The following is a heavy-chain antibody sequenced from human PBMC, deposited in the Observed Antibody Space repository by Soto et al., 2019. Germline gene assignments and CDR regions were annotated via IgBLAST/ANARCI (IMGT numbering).Heavy chain of an antibody. J-gene: IGHJ3*02. CDR1: GYNFANYW. V-gene: IGHV5-51*01. Sequence: LGESLKISCKGSGYNFANYWIGWVRQMPGKGLEWMGMIFPGDSDTKNSPSLQGQITMSVDKSDSSAYLQWRSLKASDTDMYYWAAGYTTGPDAFDIWGQGTMVTVSS. CDR3: AAGYTTGPDAFDI. CDR2: IFPGDSDT. D-gene: IGHD6-13*01.